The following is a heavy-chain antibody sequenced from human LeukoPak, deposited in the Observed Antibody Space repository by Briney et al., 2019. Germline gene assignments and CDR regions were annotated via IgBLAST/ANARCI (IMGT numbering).Heavy chain of an antibody. D-gene: IGHD1-1*01. Sequence: SETLSLTCTVSGGSISSYYWSWIRQPAGKGLEWIGRIYTSGSTNYNPSLKSRVTMSVDTSKNQFSLKLTSMTAADTAVYYCARGLDRSKTGYWGQGSLVTVSS. J-gene: IGHJ4*02. CDR1: GGSISSYY. CDR2: IYTSGST. CDR3: ARGLDRSKTGY. V-gene: IGHV4-4*07.